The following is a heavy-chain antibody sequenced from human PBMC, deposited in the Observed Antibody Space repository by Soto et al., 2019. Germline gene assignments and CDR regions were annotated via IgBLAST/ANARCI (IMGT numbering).Heavy chain of an antibody. CDR2: INHSGST. Sequence: SETLSLTCAVYGGSFSGYYWSWIRQPPGQGLEWIGEINHSGSTNYNPSLKSRVTISVDTSKNQFSLKLSSVTAADTAVYYCARGRGYYEFWSGYYPHYDSSGYYDGSGNWFDPWGQGTLVTVSS. V-gene: IGHV4-34*01. D-gene: IGHD3-3*01. CDR1: GGSFSGYY. CDR3: ARGRGYYEFWSGYYPHYDSSGYYDGSGNWFDP. J-gene: IGHJ5*02.